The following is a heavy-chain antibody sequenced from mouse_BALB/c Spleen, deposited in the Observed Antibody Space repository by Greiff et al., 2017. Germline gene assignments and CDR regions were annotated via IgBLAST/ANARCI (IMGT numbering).Heavy chain of an antibody. CDR1: GYTFTDYN. J-gene: IGHJ4*01. D-gene: IGHD1-2*01. CDR2: IYPYNGGT. CDR3: FPFTTATYYYAMDY. Sequence: EVKLVESGPELVKPGASVKISCKASGYTFTDYNMHWVKQSHGKSLEWIGYIYPYNGGTGYNQKFKSKATLTVDNSSSTAYMELRSLTSEDSAVYYCFPFTTATYYYAMDYWGQGTSVTVSS. V-gene: IGHV1S29*02.